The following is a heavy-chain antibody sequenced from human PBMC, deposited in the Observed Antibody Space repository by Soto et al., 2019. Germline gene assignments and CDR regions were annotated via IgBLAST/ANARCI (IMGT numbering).Heavy chain of an antibody. CDR1: GGTFSSYA. J-gene: IGHJ4*02. V-gene: IGHV1-69*01. CDR3: AREVATSTYYYDSSGYYYFDY. D-gene: IGHD3-22*01. CDR2: IIPIFGTA. Sequence: VKVSCKASGGTFSSYAISWVRQAPGQGLEWMGGIIPIFGTANYAQKFQGRVTITADESTSTAYMELSSLRSEDTAVYYCAREVATSTYYYDSSGYYYFDYWGQGTLVTVPS.